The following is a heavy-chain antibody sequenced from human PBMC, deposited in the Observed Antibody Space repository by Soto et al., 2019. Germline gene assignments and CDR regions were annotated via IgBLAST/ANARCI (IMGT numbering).Heavy chain of an antibody. Sequence: PSETLSLTCTVSGGSVSGGDYYWSWVRQHPGKGLEWIGYIYDSGTTHYNPSLKGRVTILIDTSKSQFSLRLSSVTAADTAVYICSRESAAVPGRPSYYFDYWGHGTLVTVSS. J-gene: IGHJ4*01. V-gene: IGHV4-31*03. CDR2: IYDSGTT. CDR3: SRESAAVPGRPSYYFDY. CDR1: GGSVSGGDYY. D-gene: IGHD6-19*01.